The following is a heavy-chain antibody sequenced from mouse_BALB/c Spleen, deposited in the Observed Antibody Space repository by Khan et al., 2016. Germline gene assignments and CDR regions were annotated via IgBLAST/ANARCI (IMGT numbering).Heavy chain of an antibody. V-gene: IGHV9-1*02. Sequence: QIQLVQSGPELKKPGETVKISCKASGDSFTNYGLNWVKQAPGKGLKWMGWINTYSGEPTYADDFKGRFAFSLETSASTAYLQINNLRHEDMASXFCARGEFAYWGQGTLVTVSA. CDR2: INTYSGEP. J-gene: IGHJ3*01. CDR3: ARGEFAY. CDR1: GDSFTNYG.